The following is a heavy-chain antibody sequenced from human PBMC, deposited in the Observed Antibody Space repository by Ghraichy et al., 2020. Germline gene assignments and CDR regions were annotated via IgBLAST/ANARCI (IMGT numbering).Heavy chain of an antibody. V-gene: IGHV4-34*01. CDR3: ARGRVRSSRGFGFDY. CDR2: INQSGTT. Sequence: IGEINQSGTTNYNPSLKSRVATSVDTSKSQFSLRLTSMTAAATAVYYCARGRVRSSRGFGFDYWGQGTLVTVSS. J-gene: IGHJ4*02. D-gene: IGHD2-8*01.